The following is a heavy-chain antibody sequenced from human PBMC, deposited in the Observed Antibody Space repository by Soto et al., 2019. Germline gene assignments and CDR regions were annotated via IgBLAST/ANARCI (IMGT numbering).Heavy chain of an antibody. D-gene: IGHD2-15*01. CDR1: GDSVSSNSAA. CDR3: GRTLRGHRLKYIDF. CDR2: TYYRSKWFN. J-gene: IGHJ4*02. V-gene: IGHV6-1*01. Sequence: PSPALSLTYALSGDSVSSNSAAWNWIRQSPSRGLEWLGRTYYRSKWFNDHAISVKSRIAINPDTSKNHFSLQLNSVTPDDTAVYYCGRTLRGHRLKYIDFWGQGTLVTVSS.